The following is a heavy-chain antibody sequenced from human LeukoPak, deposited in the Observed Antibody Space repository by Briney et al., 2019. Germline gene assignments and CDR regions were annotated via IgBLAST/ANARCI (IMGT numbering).Heavy chain of an antibody. CDR1: GYSFPNYW. V-gene: IGHV5-51*01. D-gene: IGHD6-6*01. J-gene: IGHJ4*02. CDR3: ARQYINSSPFDY. CDR2: IYPGDSDT. Sequence: GESLKNSCKGSGYSFPNYWIAWVRQMPGKGLEWMGIIYPGDSDTRYSPSFQGQVTFSADKSITTAYLQWSRLQASDTAMYYCARQYINSSPFDYWGQGTLVTVSS.